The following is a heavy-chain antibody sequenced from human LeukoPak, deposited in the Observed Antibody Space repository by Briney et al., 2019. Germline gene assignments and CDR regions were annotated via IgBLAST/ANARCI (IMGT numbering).Heavy chain of an antibody. Sequence: GGSLRLSCAASGFTFSSYSMNWVRQAPGKGLEWVSYISSSSSTIYYADSVKGRFTISRDNAKNSLYLQMNSLRAEDTAVYYCARDKVVGPTKFDSWGQGTLVTVSS. D-gene: IGHD1-26*01. CDR3: ARDKVVGPTKFDS. CDR1: GFTFSSYS. J-gene: IGHJ5*01. CDR2: ISSSSSTI. V-gene: IGHV3-48*01.